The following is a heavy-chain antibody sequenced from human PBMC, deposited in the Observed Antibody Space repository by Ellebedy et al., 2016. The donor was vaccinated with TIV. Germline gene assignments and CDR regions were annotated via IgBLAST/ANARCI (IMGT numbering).Heavy chain of an antibody. CDR3: AKSYEKRRVLYYFDY. V-gene: IGHV3-43*01. Sequence: GESLKISXAASGFTFDDYTMHWVRQAPGKGLDWVSLISWDAGSTYYADSVKGRFTISRDNSKNSLYLQMSSLRTEDTALYYCAKSYEKRRVLYYFDYWGQGTLVTVSS. D-gene: IGHD5-12*01. CDR2: ISWDAGST. CDR1: GFTFDDYT. J-gene: IGHJ4*02.